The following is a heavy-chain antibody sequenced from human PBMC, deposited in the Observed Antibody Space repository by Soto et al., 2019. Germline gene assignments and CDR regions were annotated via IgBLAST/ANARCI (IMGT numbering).Heavy chain of an antibody. CDR3: ARAVAGTPDFDY. J-gene: IGHJ4*02. CDR1: GYTFTSYD. V-gene: IGHV1-8*01. Sequence: ASVKVSCKASGYTFTSYDINWVRQATGQGLEWMGWMNPNSGNTGYAQKFQGRVTMTRNTSISTAYMGLSSLRSEDTAVYYCARAVAGTPDFDYWGQGTLVTVSS. D-gene: IGHD6-19*01. CDR2: MNPNSGNT.